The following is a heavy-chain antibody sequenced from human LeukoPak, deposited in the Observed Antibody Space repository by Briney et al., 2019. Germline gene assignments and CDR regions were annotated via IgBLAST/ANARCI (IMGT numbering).Heavy chain of an antibody. CDR2: IKYDGSES. CDR1: GLNNKFW. Sequence: GGFLRLSCSASGLNNKFWMSWVRQAPGKGLEWVANIKYDGSESHYVDSVKGRFTISRDNATMSVYLQMNSLRAEDTAVYYCASQQDLEYSLSSDGYYFDHWGQGLLVTVSS. D-gene: IGHD2-2*03. CDR3: ASQQDLEYSLSSDGYYFDH. J-gene: IGHJ4*02. V-gene: IGHV3-7*01.